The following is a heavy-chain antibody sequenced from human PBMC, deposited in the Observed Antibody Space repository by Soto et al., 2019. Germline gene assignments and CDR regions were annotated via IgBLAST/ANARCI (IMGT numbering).Heavy chain of an antibody. Sequence: GALGRSCSACGCTFSSYGIPWVRQATGKGLEWVAVIWYDGSNKYYADSVKGRFPISRDNSKNTLYLQMNSLRAEDTAVYYCARGSSGWPADAFDIRGQGTMGTISS. D-gene: IGHD6-19*01. CDR3: ARGSSGWPADAFDI. CDR2: IWYDGSNK. V-gene: IGHV3-33*01. J-gene: IGHJ3*02. CDR1: GCTFSSYG.